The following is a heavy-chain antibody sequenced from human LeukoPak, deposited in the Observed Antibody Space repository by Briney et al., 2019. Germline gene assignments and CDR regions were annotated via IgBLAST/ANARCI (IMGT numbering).Heavy chain of an antibody. CDR1: RFNLGQYW. Sequence: GGSLRLSCAASRFNLGQYWMHWVRQVPGKGLVWVSRIGSGGRTKNYAGSVRGRFTISRDNARNTLYLQMNSLRAEDTAVYYCAREKWDEDAFDMWGQGTMVTVSS. CDR3: AREKWDEDAFDM. CDR2: IGSGGRTK. D-gene: IGHD1-26*01. V-gene: IGHV3-74*01. J-gene: IGHJ3*02.